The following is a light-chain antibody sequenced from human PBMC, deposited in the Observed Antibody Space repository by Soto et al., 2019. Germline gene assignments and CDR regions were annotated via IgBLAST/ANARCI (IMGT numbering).Light chain of an antibody. J-gene: IGLJ1*01. CDR3: CSYVGSTTYV. V-gene: IGLV2-23*02. CDR2: EVS. Sequence: QSVLTQPASVSGSSGQSITISCTGSSDDVGRYNQVSWYQQHPGKAPKVMIYEVSQRPSGVSNRFSGSKSGNTASLTISGLQAEDEADYYCCSYVGSTTYVFGSGTKVTVL. CDR1: SDDVGRYNQ.